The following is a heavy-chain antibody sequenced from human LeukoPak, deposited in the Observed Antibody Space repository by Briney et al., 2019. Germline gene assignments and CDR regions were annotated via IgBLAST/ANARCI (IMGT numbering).Heavy chain of an antibody. CDR3: AREGGGFNGAFFDY. CDR1: GFTFDDYA. V-gene: IGHV3-9*01. CDR2: ITWNSGDI. D-gene: IGHD3-16*01. Sequence: GGSLRLSCAASGFTFDDYAMFWVRQVPGKGLEWVSGITWNSGDIDYADSVRGRFTISRDNVKNSLYLQMNSLRPEDTALYYCAREGGGFNGAFFDYWGQGALVTVSS. J-gene: IGHJ4*02.